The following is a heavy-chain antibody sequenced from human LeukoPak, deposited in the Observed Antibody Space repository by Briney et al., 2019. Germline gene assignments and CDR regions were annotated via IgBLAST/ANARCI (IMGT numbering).Heavy chain of an antibody. Sequence: PGGSLRLSCAASGFTFRSYAMSWVRQAPGKGLEWVSGIIGSGGSTYYADSVKGRFTISRGNSKNTLYLQMNSLRAEDTAVYYCAKGSMITFGGVIVIRSPFGYWGQGTLVTVSS. J-gene: IGHJ4*02. D-gene: IGHD3-16*02. CDR3: AKGSMITFGGVIVIRSPFGY. V-gene: IGHV3-23*01. CDR1: GFTFRSYA. CDR2: IIGSGGST.